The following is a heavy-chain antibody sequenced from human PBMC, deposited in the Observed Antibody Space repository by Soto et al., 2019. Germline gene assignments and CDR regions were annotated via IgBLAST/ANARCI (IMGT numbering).Heavy chain of an antibody. CDR1: GFTFSDYS. CDR2: ITSSSTSI. Sequence: PGGSLRLSCAVSGFTFSDYSMNWVRQAPGKGLELVAYITSSSTSIYYADSVKGRFTISRDNAENSLFLQMDSLRAEDTALYYCARDRFYAYDYWGQGNLVTVSS. CDR3: ARDRFYAYDY. D-gene: IGHD2-2*01. V-gene: IGHV3-48*01. J-gene: IGHJ4*02.